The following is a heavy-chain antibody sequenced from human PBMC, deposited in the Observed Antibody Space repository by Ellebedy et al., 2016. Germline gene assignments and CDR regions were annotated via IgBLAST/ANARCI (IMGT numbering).Heavy chain of an antibody. Sequence: GGSLRLXCAASGFTFSDYYMSWIRQAPGKGLEWVSYISSSGSTIYYADSVKGRFTISRDNAKNSLYLQMNSLRAEDTAVYYCARDRTVTQPGEYYYYYMDVWGKGTTVTVSS. V-gene: IGHV3-11*01. CDR2: ISSSGSTI. CDR1: GFTFSDYY. D-gene: IGHD4-11*01. J-gene: IGHJ6*03. CDR3: ARDRTVTQPGEYYYYYMDV.